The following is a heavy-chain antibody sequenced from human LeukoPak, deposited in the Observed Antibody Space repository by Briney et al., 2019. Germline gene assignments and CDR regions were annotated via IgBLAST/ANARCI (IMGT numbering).Heavy chain of an antibody. D-gene: IGHD1-1*01. Sequence: SETLSLTCTVSGGSISGYYWSWIRQPPRKGLEWVGYIYSSGSTNYNPSLKSRVTISVDTSKNQFSLELTSVTAADTAVYYCARKYGGNWVFDYWGQGTLVTVSS. J-gene: IGHJ4*02. V-gene: IGHV4-59*01. CDR1: GGSISGYY. CDR2: IYSSGST. CDR3: ARKYGGNWVFDY.